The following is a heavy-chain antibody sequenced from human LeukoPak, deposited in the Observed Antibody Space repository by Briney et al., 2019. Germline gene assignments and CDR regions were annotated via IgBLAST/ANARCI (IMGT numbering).Heavy chain of an antibody. CDR3: ATYRCYSVY. V-gene: IGHV3-15*01. CDR1: GITFRYVG. D-gene: IGHD4-11*01. Sequence: PGGSLRLSCAASGITFRYVGVSWVRQAPGKGLEWVGRIKSKSDGETTDYAAPVKGRFTISRDDSKNTLYLQMNSLKTEDTDMNYCATYRCYSVYSGQRVLVTVSS. J-gene: IGHJ4*02. CDR2: IKSKSDGETT.